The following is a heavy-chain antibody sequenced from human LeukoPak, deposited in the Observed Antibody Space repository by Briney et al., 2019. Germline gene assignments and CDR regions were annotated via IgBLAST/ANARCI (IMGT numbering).Heavy chain of an antibody. D-gene: IGHD4-17*01. J-gene: IGHJ5*02. CDR3: ARDPSDYGGPHSWFDP. CDR2: IIPIFGTA. CDR1: GYTFTTYG. V-gene: IGHV1-69*13. Sequence: SVKVSCKASGYTFTTYGISWVRQAPGQGLEWMGGIIPIFGTANYAQKFQGRVTITADESTSTAYMELSSLRSEDTAVYYCARDPSDYGGPHSWFDPWGQGTLVTVSS.